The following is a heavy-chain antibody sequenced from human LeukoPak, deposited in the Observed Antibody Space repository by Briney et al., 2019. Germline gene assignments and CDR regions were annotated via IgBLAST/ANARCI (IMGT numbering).Heavy chain of an antibody. J-gene: IGHJ4*02. CDR3: ARKIVVPGAFFDY. V-gene: IGHV3-49*04. Sequence: GGSLRLSCAVSGLTFSSSWMDWVRQAPGKGLEWVGFIRVKAYGWTTEYAASVKGRFTISRDDSKSIAYLQMNSLETEDTAVYYCARKIVVPGAFFDYWGQGTLVTVSS. CDR1: GLTFSSSW. CDR2: IRVKAYGWTT. D-gene: IGHD3-22*01.